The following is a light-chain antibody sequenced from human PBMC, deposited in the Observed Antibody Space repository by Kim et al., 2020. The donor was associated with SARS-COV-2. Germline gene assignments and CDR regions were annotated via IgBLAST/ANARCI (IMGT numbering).Light chain of an antibody. CDR3: SSYTSSTTWV. CDR2: DVS. J-gene: IGLJ3*02. Sequence: QSALTQPASVSGSPGQSITISCTGTSSDVGAYNYVSWYQQHPGKAPKVMIYDVSKQPSGVSDRFSASKSGNTASLIISGLQAEDEADYYCSSYTSSTTWVFGGGTQLTVL. CDR1: SSDVGAYNY. V-gene: IGLV2-14*01.